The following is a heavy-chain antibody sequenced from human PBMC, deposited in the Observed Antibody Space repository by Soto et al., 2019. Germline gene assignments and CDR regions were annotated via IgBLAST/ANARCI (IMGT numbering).Heavy chain of an antibody. CDR2: ISAYNGNT. Sequence: QVQLVQSGAEVKKPGASVKVSCKASGYTFTSYGISWVRQAPGQGLEWMGWISAYNGNTNYAQKLQGRVTMTTDTSTSTADMELRSLRSDDTAVYYCASRSGYYDSSGYGLYEYWGQGTLVTVSS. D-gene: IGHD3-22*01. CDR1: GYTFTSYG. J-gene: IGHJ4*02. CDR3: ASRSGYYDSSGYGLYEY. V-gene: IGHV1-18*01.